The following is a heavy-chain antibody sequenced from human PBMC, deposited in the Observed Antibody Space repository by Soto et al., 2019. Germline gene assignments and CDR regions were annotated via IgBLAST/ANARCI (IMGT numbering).Heavy chain of an antibody. D-gene: IGHD2-8*01. CDR1: GFTFSSYS. J-gene: IGHJ4*02. V-gene: IGHV3-21*01. CDR3: ARTNGAYSNYFDY. Sequence: EVQLVESGGGLVKPGGSLRLSCAASGFTFSSYSMVWVRQAPEKGLEWVSSIGGSSGHIYYADSLKGRFTISRDNAKNSLYLQMNSLRVDDTAVYYCARTNGAYSNYFDYWGQGTLVTLSS. CDR2: IGGSSGHI.